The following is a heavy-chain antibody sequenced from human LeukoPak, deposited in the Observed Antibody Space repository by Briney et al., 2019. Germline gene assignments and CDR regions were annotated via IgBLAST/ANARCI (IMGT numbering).Heavy chain of an antibody. J-gene: IGHJ5*02. V-gene: IGHV1-18*01. CDR3: ARVGRDCSSINCYWEDWFDP. Sequence: ASVKVSCKASGYSFTSYGITWVREAPGQGPEWMGWISGSTGNTHYAQNVQRRVTMTTDTATSTAYMALRSLGPDDTAVYYCARVGRDCSSINCYWEDWFDPWGQGTLVIVSS. CDR1: GYSFTSYG. D-gene: IGHD2-2*01. CDR2: ISGSTGNT.